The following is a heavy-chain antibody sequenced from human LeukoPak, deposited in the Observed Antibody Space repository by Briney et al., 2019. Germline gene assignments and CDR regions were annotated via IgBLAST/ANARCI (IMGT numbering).Heavy chain of an antibody. J-gene: IGHJ6*03. CDR1: GFTFSSYW. D-gene: IGHD3-10*01. Sequence: GSLRLSCAASGFTFSSYWMHWVRQAPGKGLVWVSRINSDGSSTSYADSVKGRFTISRDNAKNTLYLQMNSLRAEDTAVYYCARDPVITMVRGMDVWGKGTTVTISS. V-gene: IGHV3-74*01. CDR2: INSDGSST. CDR3: ARDPVITMVRGMDV.